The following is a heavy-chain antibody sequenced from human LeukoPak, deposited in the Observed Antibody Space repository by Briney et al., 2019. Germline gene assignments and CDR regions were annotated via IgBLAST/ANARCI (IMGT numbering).Heavy chain of an antibody. J-gene: IGHJ6*04. V-gene: IGHV3-23*01. CDR2: ISGSGRTT. D-gene: IGHD3-10*02. CDR3: AELGITMIGGV. Sequence: GRSLRLSCAASGFTFSSYDMSWVRQAPGKGLEWVSGISGSGRTTYYADSVKGRFTISRDNSKNTLYLQMNSLRAEDTAVYYCAELGITMIGGVWGKGTTVTISS. CDR1: GFTFSSYD.